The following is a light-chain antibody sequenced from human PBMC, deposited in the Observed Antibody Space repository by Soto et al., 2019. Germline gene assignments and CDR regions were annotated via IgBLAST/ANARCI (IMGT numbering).Light chain of an antibody. V-gene: IGKV3-15*01. CDR2: VAS. CDR1: QSVSSN. Sequence: EIVMTQSPATLSVSPGERATLSCRASQSVSSNLAWYQQKPGQTPKLLIYVASTRATGIPARFSGSGSGTEFTLTVSSLQSEDFAGYYCQQYNVWPLPFGGGTKVELK. J-gene: IGKJ4*01. CDR3: QQYNVWPLP.